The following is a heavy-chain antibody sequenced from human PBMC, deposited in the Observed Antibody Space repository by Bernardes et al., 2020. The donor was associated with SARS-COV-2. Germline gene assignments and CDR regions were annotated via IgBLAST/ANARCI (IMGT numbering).Heavy chain of an antibody. Sequence: ASVKVSCKTSGYTFASYGINWVRQVPGQGPEWMGWISPYNDNSNYAQKFHDRVTMTTDTSTSTVYMQLRRLRSDDTALYYCARAREPAVDHHYYTLDVWGQGTTVTVSS. J-gene: IGHJ6*02. D-gene: IGHD1-1*01. CDR2: ISPYNDNS. CDR1: GYTFASYG. CDR3: ARAREPAVDHHYYTLDV. V-gene: IGHV1-18*04.